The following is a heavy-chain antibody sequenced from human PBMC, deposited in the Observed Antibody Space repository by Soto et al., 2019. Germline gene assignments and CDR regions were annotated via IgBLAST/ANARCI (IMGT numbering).Heavy chain of an antibody. J-gene: IGHJ4*02. CDR3: AKANNDPDILPGYQKYYFDY. V-gene: IGHV3-23*01. D-gene: IGHD3-9*01. CDR2: ISGSGGST. CDR1: GFTFSSYA. Sequence: EVQLLESGGGLVQPGGSLRLSCAASGFTFSSYAMSWVRQAPGKVLEWVSAISGSGGSTYYADSVKGRFTISRDNSKNTLYLQRNSLRAEDTAVYYCAKANNDPDILPGYQKYYFDYWGQGTLVTVSS.